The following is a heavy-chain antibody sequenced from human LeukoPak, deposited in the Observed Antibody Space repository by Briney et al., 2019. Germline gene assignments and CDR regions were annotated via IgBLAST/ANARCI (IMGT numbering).Heavy chain of an antibody. CDR2: ISGSGGST. Sequence: GGSLRLSCAASEFTIGNYWMTWVRQAPGKGLEWVSAISGSGGSTYYADSVKGRFTISRDNSKNTLYLQMNSLRAEDTAVYYCAKVHGGAAAAFDYWGQGTLVTVSS. V-gene: IGHV3-23*01. CDR1: EFTIGNYW. CDR3: AKVHGGAAAAFDY. D-gene: IGHD6-13*01. J-gene: IGHJ4*02.